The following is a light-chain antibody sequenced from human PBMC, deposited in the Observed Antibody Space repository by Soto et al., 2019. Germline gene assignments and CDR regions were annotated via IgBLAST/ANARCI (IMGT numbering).Light chain of an antibody. CDR3: QQSYSTPLT. CDR2: AAS. V-gene: IGKV1-39*01. Sequence: DIQMTQSPYSLSASVGDRVTITCRASQSISTYLNWYQQKPGKAPNLLIYAASTLQSGVPSRFSGSGSGADFTLIISGLQPDDFATYYCQQSYSTPLTFGGGTKVEMK. J-gene: IGKJ4*01. CDR1: QSISTY.